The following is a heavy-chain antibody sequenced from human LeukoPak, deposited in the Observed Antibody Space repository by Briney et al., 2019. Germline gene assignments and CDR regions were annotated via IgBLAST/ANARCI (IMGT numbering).Heavy chain of an antibody. Sequence: SETLSLTCTASGGSISRYYWSWIRQPPGKGLEWIGYIYYSGSTNYNPSLKSRVTISVDTSKNQFSLKLSSVTAADTAVYYCARVAGDNALDAFDIWGQGTMVTVSS. CDR2: IYYSGST. CDR1: GGSISRYY. D-gene: IGHD7-27*01. J-gene: IGHJ3*02. V-gene: IGHV4-59*01. CDR3: ARVAGDNALDAFDI.